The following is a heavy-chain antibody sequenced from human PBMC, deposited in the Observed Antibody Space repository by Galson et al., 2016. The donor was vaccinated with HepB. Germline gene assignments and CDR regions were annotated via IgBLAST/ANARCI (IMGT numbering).Heavy chain of an antibody. CDR2: IYPGDSDT. Sequence: QSGAEVKKPGESLKISCTTSGYKFTGKWIGWVRQKPGKGLEWMGIIYPGDSDTRYSPSFQGQATISADKATNTAHLQWSSLEASDTATYYCARSACSGGACYSFWYFDIWGRGTPVTVSS. CDR3: ARSACSGGACYSFWYFDI. CDR1: GYKFTGKW. D-gene: IGHD2-15*01. V-gene: IGHV5-51*01. J-gene: IGHJ2*01.